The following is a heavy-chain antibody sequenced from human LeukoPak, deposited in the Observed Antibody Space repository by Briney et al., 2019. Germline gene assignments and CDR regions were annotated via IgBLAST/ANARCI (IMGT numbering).Heavy chain of an antibody. V-gene: IGHV1-24*01. D-gene: IGHD1-26*01. CDR2: FDPEDGET. CDR1: GYTLTELS. CDR3: ARRPYSGSPNWFDP. J-gene: IGHJ5*02. Sequence: ASVKVSCKVSGYTLTELSMHWVRQAPGKGLEWMGGFDPEDGETIYAQKFQGRVTMTEDTSTDTAYMELSSLRSEDTAVYYCARRPYSGSPNWFDPWGQGTLVTVSS.